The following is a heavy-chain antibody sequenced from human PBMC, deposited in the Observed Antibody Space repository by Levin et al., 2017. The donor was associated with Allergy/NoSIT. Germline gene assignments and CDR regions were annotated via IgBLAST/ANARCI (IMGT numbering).Heavy chain of an antibody. CDR3: ARALGYCSSTSCYSGDY. J-gene: IGHJ4*02. CDR1: GFTVSSNY. V-gene: IGHV3-53*01. CDR2: IYSGGST. Sequence: HAGGSLRLSCAASGFTVSSNYMSWVRQAPGKGLEWVSVIYSGGSTYYADSVKGRFTISRDNSKNTLYLQMNSLRAEDTAVYYCARALGYCSSTSCYSGDYWGQGTLVTVSS. D-gene: IGHD2-2*02.